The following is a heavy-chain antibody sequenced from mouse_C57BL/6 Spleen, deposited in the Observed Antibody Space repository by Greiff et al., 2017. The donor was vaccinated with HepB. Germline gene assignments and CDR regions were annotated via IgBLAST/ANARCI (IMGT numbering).Heavy chain of an antibody. Sequence: VQLQQSGAELVMPGASVKLSCKASGYTFTSYWMHWVKQRPGQGLEWIGEIDPSDSYTNYNQKFKGKSTLTVDKSSSTAYMQLSSLTSEDSAVYYCARYYDYDVRAMDYWGQGTSVTVSS. J-gene: IGHJ4*01. D-gene: IGHD2-4*01. CDR1: GYTFTSYW. CDR3: ARYYDYDVRAMDY. CDR2: IDPSDSYT. V-gene: IGHV1-69*01.